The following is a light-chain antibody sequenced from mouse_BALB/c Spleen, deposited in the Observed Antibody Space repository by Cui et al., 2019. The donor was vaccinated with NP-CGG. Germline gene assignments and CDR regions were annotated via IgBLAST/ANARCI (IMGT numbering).Light chain of an antibody. Sequence: HAVVSPASALTTSPGETVTLTCRSSTGAVTTTNYANWVQEKPDHLFTGLIGGTNNRAPGVPARFSGFLIGDKAALTITGAQIEDEATYFCALWYSNHWVFGGGTKLTVL. J-gene: IGLJ1*01. V-gene: IGLV1*01. CDR3: ALWYSNHWV. CDR2: GTN. CDR1: TGAVTTTNY.